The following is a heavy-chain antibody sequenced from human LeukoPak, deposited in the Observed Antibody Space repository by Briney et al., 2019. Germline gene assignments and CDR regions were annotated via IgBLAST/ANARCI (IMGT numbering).Heavy chain of an antibody. V-gene: IGHV3-48*03. Sequence: GGSLRLSCAASGFTFSTYEINWVRQAPGKGLEWISYISYSGDTIYYADSVKGRFTISRDNAKKSLYLQTNSLRAEDTAVYYCARTPYYGSGSPYFDYWGQGTLVTVSS. CDR1: GFTFSTYE. J-gene: IGHJ4*02. CDR2: ISYSGDTI. CDR3: ARTPYYGSGSPYFDY. D-gene: IGHD3-10*01.